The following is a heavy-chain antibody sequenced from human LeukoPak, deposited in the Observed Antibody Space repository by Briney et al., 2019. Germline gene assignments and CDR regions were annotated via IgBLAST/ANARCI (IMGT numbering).Heavy chain of an antibody. CDR1: GFTVSSNY. V-gene: IGHV3-53*01. D-gene: IGHD4-17*01. Sequence: PGGSLRLSCAASGFTVSSNYMSWVRQAPGKGLEWVSVIYSGSSTYYADSVKGRFTISRDNSKNTLYLQMNSLRAEDTAVYYCAREYGDEAYFDYWGQGTLVTVSS. CDR2: IYSGSST. J-gene: IGHJ4*02. CDR3: AREYGDEAYFDY.